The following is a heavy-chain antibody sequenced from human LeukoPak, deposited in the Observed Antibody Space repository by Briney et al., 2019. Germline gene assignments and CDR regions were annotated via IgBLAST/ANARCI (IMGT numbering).Heavy chain of an antibody. Sequence: SETLSLTCAVNGGSFSGFYCTWIRQPPGKGLEWIGEVNHSGGTQYNPSLKSRVTLSVDSSNNHCSLKLTSVTAADTAVYYCARGRSHNWFDPWGQGTLVTVSS. CDR3: ARGRSHNWFDP. J-gene: IGHJ5*02. V-gene: IGHV4-34*01. CDR2: VNHSGGT. CDR1: GGSFSGFY.